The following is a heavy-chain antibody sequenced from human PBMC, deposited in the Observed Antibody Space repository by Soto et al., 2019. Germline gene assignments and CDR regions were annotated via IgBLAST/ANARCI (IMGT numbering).Heavy chain of an antibody. CDR3: AKSYYYGSGSQRPVYYYYYMDV. CDR1: GYTFTSYY. V-gene: IGHV1-46*03. Sequence: ASVKVSCKASGYTFTSYYMHWVRQAPGQGLEWMGIINPSGGSTSYAQKFQGRVTMTRDTSTSTVYMELSSLRSEDTAVYYCAKSYYYGSGSQRPVYYYYYMDVWGKGTTVTVSS. CDR2: INPSGGST. J-gene: IGHJ6*03. D-gene: IGHD3-10*01.